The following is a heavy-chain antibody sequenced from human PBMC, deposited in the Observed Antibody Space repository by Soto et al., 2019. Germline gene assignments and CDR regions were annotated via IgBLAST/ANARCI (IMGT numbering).Heavy chain of an antibody. CDR3: ARVESEMHPLNWFDP. V-gene: IGHV1-69*13. CDR2: IIPIFGTA. Sequence: EASVKVSCKASGVTFSSYAISWVRQAPGQGLEWMGGIIPIFGTANYAQKFQGRVTITADESTSTAYMELSSLRSEDTAVYSCARVESEMHPLNWFDPCGQRPLVTAAS. J-gene: IGHJ5*02. CDR1: GVTFSSYA. D-gene: IGHD1-1*01.